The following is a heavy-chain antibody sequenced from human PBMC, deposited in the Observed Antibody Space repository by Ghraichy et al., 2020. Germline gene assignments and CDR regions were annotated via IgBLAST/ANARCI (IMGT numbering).Heavy chain of an antibody. Sequence: SETLSLTCAVSGGSISSGGYSWSWIRQPPGKGLEWIGYIYYSGSTYYNPSLKSRVSISVDTSKNQFSLKLSSVTAADTAVYYCARDPYSSSWYSNWYFDLWGRGTLVTVSS. CDR2: IYYSGST. CDR1: GGSISSGGYS. D-gene: IGHD6-13*01. CDR3: ARDPYSSSWYSNWYFDL. J-gene: IGHJ2*01. V-gene: IGHV4-30-4*07.